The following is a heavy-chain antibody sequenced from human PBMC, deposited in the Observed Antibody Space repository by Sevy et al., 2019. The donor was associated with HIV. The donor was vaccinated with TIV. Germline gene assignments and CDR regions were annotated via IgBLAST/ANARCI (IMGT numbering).Heavy chain of an antibody. CDR2: IKQDGSEI. Sequence: GGSLRYSCAASGFAFSNYWMNWVRQAPGKGLEWVANIKQDGSEIYYVDSVRGRFSISRDNAKNSVFLQMNSLRVEDTAVYYCARDRGITVYNYYGMDVWGQGTTVTVSS. D-gene: IGHD1-20*01. V-gene: IGHV3-7*01. CDR1: GFAFSNYW. CDR3: ARDRGITVYNYYGMDV. J-gene: IGHJ6*02.